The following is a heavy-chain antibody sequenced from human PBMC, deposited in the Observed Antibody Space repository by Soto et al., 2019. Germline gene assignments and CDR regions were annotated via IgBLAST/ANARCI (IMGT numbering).Heavy chain of an antibody. J-gene: IGHJ4*02. CDR3: ALDSSYRFDY. V-gene: IGHV1-18*01. CDR1: GYTFTSYG. CDR2: INGYNGDT. D-gene: IGHD3-22*01. Sequence: QVLLEQSGAEVKNPGASVKVSCKNSGYTFTSYGISWVRQAPGQGLELMGWINGYNGDTKYAQKFQGRVTMTTDTSTNTAYMELRSLRSDDTAVDYCALDSSYRFDYWGQGTLVTVSS.